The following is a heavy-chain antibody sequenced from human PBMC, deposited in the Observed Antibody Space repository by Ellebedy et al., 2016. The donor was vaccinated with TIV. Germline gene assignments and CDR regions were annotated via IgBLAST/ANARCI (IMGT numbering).Heavy chain of an antibody. D-gene: IGHD6-13*01. Sequence: GESLKISCAASGFTFSNAWMSWVRQAPGKGLEWVGRIKSKTDGGTTDYAAPVKGRFTISRDDSKNTLYLQMNSLKTEDTAVYYCTTVNQGAAAGQKLYYFDYWGQGTLVTVSS. V-gene: IGHV3-15*01. CDR1: GFTFSNAW. CDR3: TTVNQGAAAGQKLYYFDY. CDR2: IKSKTDGGTT. J-gene: IGHJ4*02.